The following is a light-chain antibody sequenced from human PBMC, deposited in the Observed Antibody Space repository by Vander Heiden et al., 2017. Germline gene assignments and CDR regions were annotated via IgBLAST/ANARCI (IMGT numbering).Light chain of an antibody. CDR3: QVWDSSSDHYV. Sequence: SYVLTQPPSVPVAPGQTARITCGGNKIGSESVHWYQQKPGQAPVLVVHDDSDRPSGIPERFSGSNSGNTATLTISRVEAGDEADYYCQVWDSSSDHYVFGTGTKVTVL. J-gene: IGLJ1*01. V-gene: IGLV3-21*02. CDR2: DDS. CDR1: KIGSES.